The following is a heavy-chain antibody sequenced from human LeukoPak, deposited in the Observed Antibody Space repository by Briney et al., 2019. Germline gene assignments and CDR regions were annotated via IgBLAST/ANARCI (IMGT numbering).Heavy chain of an antibody. J-gene: IGHJ3*01. D-gene: IGHD5-18*01. V-gene: IGHV4-39*01. CDR1: GGSISSSSFY. CDR3: ARQVVDTAMVDDAFDV. Sequence: PSETLSLTCSVSGGSISSSSFYWGWIRQPPGKGQEWIGSIYYSGSAYYNPSLKSRVTVSVDTSKNQFSLKVSSVTAADTAVYYCARQVVDTAMVDDAFDVWGQGTMVTVSS. CDR2: IYYSGSA.